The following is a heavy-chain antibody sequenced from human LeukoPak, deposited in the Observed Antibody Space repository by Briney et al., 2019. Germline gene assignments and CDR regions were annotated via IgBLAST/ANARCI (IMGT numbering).Heavy chain of an antibody. J-gene: IGHJ3*02. Sequence: GRSLRLSCAASGFTFSDYYMSWIRQAPGKGLEWVSYISSSGSTIYYADSVKGRFTISRDNAKNSLYLQMNSLRAEDTAVYYCARADYGDYVDDAFDIWGQGTMVTVSS. D-gene: IGHD4-17*01. V-gene: IGHV3-11*01. CDR1: GFTFSDYY. CDR2: ISSSGSTI. CDR3: ARADYGDYVDDAFDI.